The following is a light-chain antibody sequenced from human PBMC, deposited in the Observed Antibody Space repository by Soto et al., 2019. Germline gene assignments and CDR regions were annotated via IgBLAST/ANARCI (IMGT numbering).Light chain of an antibody. CDR3: QSYDSSLIV. CDR2: GNS. V-gene: IGLV1-40*01. Sequence: QAVVTQPPSVSGAPGQRVTISCTGSSSNIGAGYDVHWYQQLPGTAPKLLIYGNSNRPSGVPDRFSGSKSGTSASVAITGLQAEDEADYYCQSYDSSLIVFGTGTKLTVL. CDR1: SSNIGAGYD. J-gene: IGLJ1*01.